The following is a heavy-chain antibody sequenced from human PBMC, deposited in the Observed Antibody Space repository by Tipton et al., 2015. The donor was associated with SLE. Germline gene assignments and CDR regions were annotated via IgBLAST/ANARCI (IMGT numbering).Heavy chain of an antibody. CDR1: GVSISTSRYY. CDR3: ARDREYYDFWSGYPPFDY. Sequence: TLSLTCSVSGVSISTSRYYWGWVRQSPGKGLEWIASIHHVGTKYYNPSLRSRVTMSVDTSKNQFSLQMSSLTAADTAVYFCARDREYYDFWSGYPPFDYWGQGMLVTVSS. J-gene: IGHJ4*02. D-gene: IGHD3-3*01. CDR2: IHHVGTK. V-gene: IGHV4-39*07.